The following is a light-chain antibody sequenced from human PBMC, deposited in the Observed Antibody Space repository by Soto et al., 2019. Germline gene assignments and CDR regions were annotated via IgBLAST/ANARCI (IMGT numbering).Light chain of an antibody. V-gene: IGKV1-13*02. CDR3: QQFNIYPIT. Sequence: AIQVTQCPSSLSASVGDRVTITCRASQDIRGALAWYQQKPGKAPKLLIYDVSTVQSGVPSRFSGRGSGTEFTLTITSLQPEDFATYYCQQFNIYPITFGQGTRLEIK. J-gene: IGKJ5*01. CDR2: DVS. CDR1: QDIRGA.